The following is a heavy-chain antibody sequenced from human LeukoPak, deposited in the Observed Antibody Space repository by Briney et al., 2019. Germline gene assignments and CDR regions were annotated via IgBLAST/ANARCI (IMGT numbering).Heavy chain of an antibody. CDR2: ISVYNTKT. V-gene: IGHV1-18*01. CDR3: ARVVKWELRENYYYGMDV. CDR1: GYTFTTYG. D-gene: IGHD1-26*01. J-gene: IGHJ6*02. Sequence: ASVKVSCKASGYTFTTYGISWVRQAPGQGLEWMGWISVYNTKTNYPQKFQGRVTMTTDTSTSTVHMELRSLRSDDTAVYYCARVVKWELRENYYYGMDVWGQGTTVTVSS.